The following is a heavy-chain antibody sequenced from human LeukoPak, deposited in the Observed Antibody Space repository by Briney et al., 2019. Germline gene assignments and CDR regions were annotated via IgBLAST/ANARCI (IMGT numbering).Heavy chain of an antibody. Sequence: SETLSLTCTVSGVSISSNYWSWIRQPPGKTLEWIGYIYYTGSDNYNPSLRSRVTVSVDTSKNQFSLKLSSVTAADTAVYYCARGGGGSPWWYFDLWGRGTLVTVSS. CDR3: ARGGGGSPWWYFDL. D-gene: IGHD2-15*01. V-gene: IGHV4-59*01. CDR1: GVSISSNY. J-gene: IGHJ2*01. CDR2: IYYTGSD.